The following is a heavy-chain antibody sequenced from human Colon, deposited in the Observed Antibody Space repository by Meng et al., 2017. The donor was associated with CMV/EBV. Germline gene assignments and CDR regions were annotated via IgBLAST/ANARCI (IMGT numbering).Heavy chain of an antibody. J-gene: IGHJ5*02. CDR3: VRESAHSSGWSLYNWFDP. Sequence: SWAASGFSFSSSSMLWVRQAPGKGLEYVAGISSDGRNKYYADSLKGRFTISGDNSKNTLYLEMGSLRPEDMAVYYCVRESAHSSGWSLYNWFDPWGQGTQVTVSS. V-gene: IGHV3-64*02. CDR2: ISSDGRNK. CDR1: GFSFSSSS. D-gene: IGHD6-19*01.